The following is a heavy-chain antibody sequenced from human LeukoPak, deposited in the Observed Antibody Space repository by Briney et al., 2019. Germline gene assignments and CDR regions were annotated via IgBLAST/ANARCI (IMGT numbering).Heavy chain of an antibody. V-gene: IGHV3-23*01. CDR2: VSGSGGGT. D-gene: IGHD3-10*01. CDR1: GFIFSSYG. J-gene: IGHJ4*02. CDR3: AKLLYDPFGGAFNN. Sequence: GGSLRLSCTTYGFIFSSYGMTWVRQTPGKGLEWVSAVSGSGGGTYYADSVKGRFTISRDNSKNTLYLQLNSLRAEDTAVYYCAKLLYDPFGGAFNNWGQGTLVTVSS.